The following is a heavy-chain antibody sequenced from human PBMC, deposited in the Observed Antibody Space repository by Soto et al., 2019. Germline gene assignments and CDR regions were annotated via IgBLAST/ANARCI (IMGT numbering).Heavy chain of an antibody. V-gene: IGHV6-1*01. J-gene: IGHJ6*02. Sequence: PPQTLSLTCAISGDSVSSNSAAWNWIRQSPSRGLEWLGRTYFRSKWYNDYAVSVKSRITINPDTSKNQFSLQLNSVTPEDTAVYYCARDRNSSGWYYYYGMDVWGQGTTVTVSS. CDR1: GDSVSSNSAA. CDR2: TYFRSKWYN. CDR3: ARDRNSSGWYYYYGMDV. D-gene: IGHD6-19*01.